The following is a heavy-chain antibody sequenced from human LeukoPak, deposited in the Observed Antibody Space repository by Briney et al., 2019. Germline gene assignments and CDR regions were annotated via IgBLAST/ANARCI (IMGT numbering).Heavy chain of an antibody. Sequence: ASVNVSCKASGYTFTTYYMHWVRQAPGQGLVWMGLINPSGGGTRYAQKFQGRVTMTRDTSTSTVYVELSSLRSEDTAVYYCARELNYDSSGYYFDYWGQGTLVTVSS. D-gene: IGHD3-22*01. V-gene: IGHV1-46*01. J-gene: IGHJ4*02. CDR1: GYTFTTYY. CDR3: ARELNYDSSGYYFDY. CDR2: INPSGGGT.